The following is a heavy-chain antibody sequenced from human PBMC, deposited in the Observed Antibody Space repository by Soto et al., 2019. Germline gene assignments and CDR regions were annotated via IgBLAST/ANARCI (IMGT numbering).Heavy chain of an antibody. Sequence: QIQLVESGGDVVQPGRSLRLSCADSGFNFGFFGMHWGRQAPGRGLEWVAFISGDGINTHYADSVRGRFTLSRDYSKKTMYLQMDKMREDDTALYDCARGNLSFECDSWGQGTLVIVSS. V-gene: IGHV3-30*03. CDR2: ISGDGINT. D-gene: IGHD3-3*01. CDR1: GFNFGFFG. J-gene: IGHJ4*02. CDR3: ARGNLSFECDS.